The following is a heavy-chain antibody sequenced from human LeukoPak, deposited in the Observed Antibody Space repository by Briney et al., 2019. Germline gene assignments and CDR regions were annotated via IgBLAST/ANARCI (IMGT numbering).Heavy chain of an antibody. D-gene: IGHD6-19*01. CDR3: AKDRADVIDY. Sequence: GGSLRLSCEASGFTFTTYSMTWVRQAPGKGLEWVSIIRSGSSAIFSADALKGRFTISRDHAKNLLYLQMHSLRTDDTALYYCAKDRADVIDYWGQGPLVTVSS. CDR2: IRSGSSAI. CDR1: GFTFTTYS. V-gene: IGHV3-21*04. J-gene: IGHJ4*02.